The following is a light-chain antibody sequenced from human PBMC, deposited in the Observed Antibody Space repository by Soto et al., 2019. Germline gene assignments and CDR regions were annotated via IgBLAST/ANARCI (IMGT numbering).Light chain of an antibody. Sequence: EIVMMQSPATLSLSPGERATLSCRAGQSISSTVGWYQQKPGQAPRLLVYGASTRATGIPVRFSGSGFGTELPLTISSLQSEDFAVYYCQQYKDWPMTFGQGTKVEI. CDR1: QSISST. V-gene: IGKV3-15*01. CDR3: QQYKDWPMT. J-gene: IGKJ1*01. CDR2: GAS.